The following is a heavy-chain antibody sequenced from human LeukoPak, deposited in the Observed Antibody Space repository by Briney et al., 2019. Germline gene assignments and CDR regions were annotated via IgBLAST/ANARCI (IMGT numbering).Heavy chain of an antibody. CDR1: GGSISSSSYC. CDR2: IYYSGST. D-gene: IGHD2-21*01. V-gene: IGHV4-39*01. Sequence: SETLSLTCTVSGGSISSSSYCWGWIRQPPGKGLEWIGSIYYSGSTYYNPSLQSRVTISGDTSKNQFSLKLTSVTAADTAVYYCARSTKTAAPGGDYNYFYYGMDVWGQGTTVTVSS. CDR3: ARSTKTAAPGGDYNYFYYGMDV. J-gene: IGHJ6*02.